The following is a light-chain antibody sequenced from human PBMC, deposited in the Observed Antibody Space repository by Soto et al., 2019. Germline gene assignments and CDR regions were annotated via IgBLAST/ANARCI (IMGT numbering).Light chain of an antibody. J-gene: IGKJ2*01. CDR3: QQYGSSPYT. V-gene: IGKV3-20*01. Sequence: EIVLTPSPGTLSLSPGERATLSCRASQSVGDNYLAWYQQKPGQAPRLLIYGASSRATGIPDRFTGSGSGTDFTLTISDLEPEDFAVDYCQQYGSSPYTFGQGTKLEIK. CDR2: GAS. CDR1: QSVGDNY.